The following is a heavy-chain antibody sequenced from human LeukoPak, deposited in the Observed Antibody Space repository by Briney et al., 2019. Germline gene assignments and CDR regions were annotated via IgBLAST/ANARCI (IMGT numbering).Heavy chain of an antibody. CDR2: ISGSSSYI. J-gene: IGHJ4*02. CDR1: GFTFSSDS. V-gene: IGHV3-21*01. CDR3: ARAKQSSGLYFDY. Sequence: GGSLRLSCAASGFTFSSDSMNWVRQAPGKGLEWVSSISGSSSYIYYADSVKGRFTISRDNAKNSLYLQMNSLRAEDTAVYYCARAKQSSGLYFDYWGQGTLVTVSS. D-gene: IGHD6-19*01.